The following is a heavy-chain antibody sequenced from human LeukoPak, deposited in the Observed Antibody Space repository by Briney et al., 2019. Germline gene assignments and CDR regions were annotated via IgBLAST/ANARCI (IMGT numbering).Heavy chain of an antibody. CDR3: ARCGWFGEECGWFDP. CDR1: GGSISSYY. CDR2: IYYSGST. J-gene: IGHJ5*02. V-gene: IGHV4-59*08. D-gene: IGHD3-10*01. Sequence: SETLSLTCTVSGGSISSYYWSWIRQPSGKGLEWIGYIYYSGSTNYNPSLKSRVTISVDTSKNQFSLKLSSVTAADTAVYYCARCGWFGEECGWFDPWGQGTLVTVSS.